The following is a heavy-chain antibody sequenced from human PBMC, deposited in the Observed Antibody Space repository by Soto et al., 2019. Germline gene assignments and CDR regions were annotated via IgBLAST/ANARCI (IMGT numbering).Heavy chain of an antibody. V-gene: IGHV1-18*01. J-gene: IGHJ4*02. CDR2: ISAHNGNT. Sequence: QVHLVQSGAEVKKPGASVKVSCKGSGYAFTTYGTTWVRQDPGQGLEWRGWISAHNGNTNYAQKLQGRVNVTRDTSTSTAYMELRSLISDDTAVYYCARGRYGDYWGQGALVTVSS. CDR1: GYAFTTYG. CDR3: ARGRYGDY. D-gene: IGHD1-1*01.